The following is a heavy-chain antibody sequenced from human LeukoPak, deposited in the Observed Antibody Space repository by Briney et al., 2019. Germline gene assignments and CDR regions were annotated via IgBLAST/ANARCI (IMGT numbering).Heavy chain of an antibody. Sequence: ASVKVSCKASGYTFTSYDINWVRQATGQGLEWMGWMNPNSGNTGYAQKLQGRVTMTRNTSISTAYMELSSLRSEDTAVYYCATGVLRYFDWLSKGDAFDIWGQGTMVTVSS. CDR1: GYTFTSYD. V-gene: IGHV1-8*01. CDR3: ATGVLRYFDWLSKGDAFDI. D-gene: IGHD3-9*01. J-gene: IGHJ3*02. CDR2: MNPNSGNT.